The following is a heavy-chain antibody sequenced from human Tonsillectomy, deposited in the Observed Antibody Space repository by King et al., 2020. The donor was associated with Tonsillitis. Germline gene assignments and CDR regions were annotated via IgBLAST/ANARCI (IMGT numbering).Heavy chain of an antibody. D-gene: IGHD3-3*01. CDR2: IRSKAYGGTT. CDR1: GFIFGDYV. V-gene: IGHV3-49*04. Sequence: VQLVESGGGLVQPGRSLRLSCTGSGFIFGDYVMSWVRQAPGKGLEWVGFIRSKAYGGTTEYAASVKGRFTISRDDSKSIAYLQMNSLKTEDTAVYYCTQTFGVLTSFDYWGQGTLVTVSS. CDR3: TQTFGVLTSFDY. J-gene: IGHJ4*02.